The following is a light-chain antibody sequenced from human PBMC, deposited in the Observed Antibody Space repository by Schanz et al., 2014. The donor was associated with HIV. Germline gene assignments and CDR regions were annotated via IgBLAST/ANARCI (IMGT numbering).Light chain of an antibody. CDR3: QQYSTSSRT. Sequence: DVQMTQSPSTLSASVGDRVTITCRASQSIGKSLAWYQQRPGKAPKLLIYQASTLETGVPSTFSGGGSGTEFTLTISSLQPYDFATYYCQQYSTSSRTFGQGTKVEIK. V-gene: IGKV1-5*03. CDR1: QSIGKS. J-gene: IGKJ1*01. CDR2: QAS.